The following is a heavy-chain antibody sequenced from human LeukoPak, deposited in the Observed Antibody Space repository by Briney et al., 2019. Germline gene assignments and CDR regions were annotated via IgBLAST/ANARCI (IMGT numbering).Heavy chain of an antibody. D-gene: IGHD3-10*01. Sequence: GGSLRLSCAGSGFTFSSYWMHWVRQAPGKGLVWVSRISTDASSTTYADSVKGRFTISRDNSKNTLYLQMNSLRAEDTAVYYCARWGSGGSGSSRRNAFDIWGQGTMVTVSS. J-gene: IGHJ3*02. CDR3: ARWGSGGSGSSRRNAFDI. CDR2: ISTDASST. CDR1: GFTFSSYW. V-gene: IGHV3-74*01.